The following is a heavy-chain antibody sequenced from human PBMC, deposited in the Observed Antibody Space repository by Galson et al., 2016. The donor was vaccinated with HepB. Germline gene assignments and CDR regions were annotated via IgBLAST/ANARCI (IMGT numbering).Heavy chain of an antibody. CDR1: GYTFASYG. V-gene: IGHV1-18*01. D-gene: IGHD6-19*01. CDR3: ARDWLFAVFDY. Sequence: SVKVSCKASGYTFASYGISWVRQAPGQGLEWMGWISAYSGNTNYAQKLQGRVTMTTDTSTSTAYMELRSLRSDDTAVYYCARDWLFAVFDYWGQGTLVTVSS. CDR2: ISAYSGNT. J-gene: IGHJ4*02.